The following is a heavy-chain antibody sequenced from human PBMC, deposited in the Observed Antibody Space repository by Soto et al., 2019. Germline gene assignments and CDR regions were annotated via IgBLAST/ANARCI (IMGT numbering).Heavy chain of an antibody. CDR1: GYTFTSYA. V-gene: IGHV1-3*01. Sequence: QVPLVQSGAEVKKPGASVKVSCKASGYTFTSYAMHWVRQAPGQRLEWRGWINAGNGNTKSSQKFQGRVTITRDTSASKAYMELSSLRSEDTAVYYCARGAYCSSTSCYGLFDYWGQGTLVTVSS. CDR2: INAGNGNT. CDR3: ARGAYCSSTSCYGLFDY. J-gene: IGHJ4*02. D-gene: IGHD2-2*01.